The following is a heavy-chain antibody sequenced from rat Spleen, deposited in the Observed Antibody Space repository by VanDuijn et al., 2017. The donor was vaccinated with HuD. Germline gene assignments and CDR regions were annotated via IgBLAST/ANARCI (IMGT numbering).Heavy chain of an antibody. V-gene: IGHV5-29*01. CDR3: ASPLTTRDY. CDR2: ISYDGSST. Sequence: EVQLVESGGGLVQPGRSLKLSCAASGFTFSNYGMAWVRQAPTKGLEWVATISYDGSSTYYRDSVKGRFTISRDNAKSTLYLQMDSLRSEDTATYYCASPLTTRDYWGQGTLVTVSS. J-gene: IGHJ3*01. CDR1: GFTFSNYG. D-gene: IGHD1-10*01.